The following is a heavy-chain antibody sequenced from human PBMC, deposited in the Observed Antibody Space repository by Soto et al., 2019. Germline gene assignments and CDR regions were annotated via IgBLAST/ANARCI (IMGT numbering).Heavy chain of an antibody. CDR1: GGAFSSYA. D-gene: IGHD2-15*01. V-gene: IGHV1-69*13. J-gene: IGHJ6*04. CDR2: IIPIFGTA. Sequence: ASVKVSCKASGGAFSSYAISWVRQAPGQGLEWMGGIIPIFGTANYAQKFQGRVTITADESTSTAYMELSSLRSEDTAVYYCAKGYCSGGSCGGGYYYGMDVWGKGTTVTVSS. CDR3: AKGYCSGGSCGGGYYYGMDV.